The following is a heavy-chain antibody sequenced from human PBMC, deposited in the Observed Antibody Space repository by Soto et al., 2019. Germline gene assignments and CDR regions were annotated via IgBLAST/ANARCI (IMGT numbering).Heavy chain of an antibody. D-gene: IGHD2-2*02. Sequence: QVQLVQSGAEVKKPGSSVKVSCKASGGTFSSYAISWVRQAPGQGLEWMGGIIPIFGTANYAQKFQGRVTITADESTSTAYMELSSLRSEDTAVYYRARVMVVPAAIRLYYYGMDVWGQGTTVTVSS. V-gene: IGHV1-69*01. CDR1: GGTFSSYA. CDR3: ARVMVVPAAIRLYYYGMDV. CDR2: IIPIFGTA. J-gene: IGHJ6*02.